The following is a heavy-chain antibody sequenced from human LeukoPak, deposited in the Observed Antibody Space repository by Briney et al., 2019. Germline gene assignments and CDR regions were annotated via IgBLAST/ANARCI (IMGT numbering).Heavy chain of an antibody. V-gene: IGHV1-18*01. CDR3: ARKYCTNGVCYGFDY. J-gene: IGHJ4*02. CDR1: DYTFTSYG. D-gene: IGHD2-8*01. Sequence: ASVKVSCKASDYTFTSYGISWVRQAPGQGLEWMGWISAYNGNTNYAQKLQGRVTMTTDTSTSTAYMELRSLRSDDTAVYYCARKYCTNGVCYGFDYWGQGTLVTVSS. CDR2: ISAYNGNT.